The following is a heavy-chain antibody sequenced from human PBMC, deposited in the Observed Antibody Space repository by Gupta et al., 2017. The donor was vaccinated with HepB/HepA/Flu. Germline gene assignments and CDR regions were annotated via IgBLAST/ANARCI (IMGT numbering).Heavy chain of an antibody. CDR2: IGTAGDT. J-gene: IGHJ4*02. V-gene: IGHV3-13*01. CDR3: ARDASGGSYQEALDY. CDR1: GFTFSSYD. Sequence: EVQLVESGGGLVQPGGSLRLSCAASGFTFSSYDMHWGRQATGKGLEWVSAIGTAGDTYYPGSVKGRFTISRENAKNSLYLQMNSLRAGDTAVYYCARDASGGSYQEALDYWGQGTLVTVSS. D-gene: IGHD1-26*01.